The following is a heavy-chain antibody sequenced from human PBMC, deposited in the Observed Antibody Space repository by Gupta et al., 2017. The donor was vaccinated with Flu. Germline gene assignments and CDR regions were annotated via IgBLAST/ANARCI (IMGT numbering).Heavy chain of an antibody. CDR1: GGSVSTSNSY. CDR2: IYYSGTA. J-gene: IGHJ4*02. D-gene: IGHD3-3*01. Sequence: QLRLQGSGPGLVKPSETLSLSCTVSGGSVSTSNSYWALIRQPPGQGLEWIATIYYSGTAYYNPSLRSRATMSLDTSRNQFSLKVRSMTTADTAVYYCAGGVDDSAFDFWGQGPLVTVSS. V-gene: IGHV4-39*01. CDR3: AGGVDDSAFDF.